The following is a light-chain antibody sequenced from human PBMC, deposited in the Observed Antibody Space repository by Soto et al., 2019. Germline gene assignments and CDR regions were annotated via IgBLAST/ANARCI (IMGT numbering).Light chain of an antibody. CDR3: QQSYSTLPLT. CDR1: QSISSY. V-gene: IGKV1-39*01. J-gene: IGKJ4*01. CDR2: AAS. Sequence: DIQMPQSPSSLSASVGDRVTITCRASQSISSYLNWYQQKPGKAPKLLIYAASSLQSGVPSRFSGSGSGTDFTLTISSLQPEDFATYYCQQSYSTLPLTFGGGTNVDIK.